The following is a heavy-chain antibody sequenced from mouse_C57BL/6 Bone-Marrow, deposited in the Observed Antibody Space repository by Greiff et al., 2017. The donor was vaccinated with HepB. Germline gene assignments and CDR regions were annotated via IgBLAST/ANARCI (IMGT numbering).Heavy chain of an antibody. D-gene: IGHD1-1*01. CDR2: IDPENGDT. V-gene: IGHV14-4*01. CDR1: GFNIKDDY. CDR3: TRFITTVVDYFDY. Sequence: EVQLQQSGAELVRPGASVKLSCTASGFNIKDDYMHWVKQRPEQGLEWIGWIDPENGDTEYASKFQGKATITADTSSNTAYLQLSSLTSEDTAVYYCTRFITTVVDYFDYWGQGTTLTVSA. J-gene: IGHJ2*01.